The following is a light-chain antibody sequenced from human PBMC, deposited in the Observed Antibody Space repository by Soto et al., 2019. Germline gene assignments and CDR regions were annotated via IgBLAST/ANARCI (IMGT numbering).Light chain of an antibody. CDR3: QQSYETPFT. CDR1: QSIRNS. CDR2: AAS. Sequence: DIQMTQSPSSLSASVGDRVTITCRASQSIRNSLNWYQQKPGKAPKFLIFAASSLQSGVPSRFSGGGSGTDFTLTISSQQPEDFATYYCQQSYETPFTFGPGTKVDIK. V-gene: IGKV1-39*01. J-gene: IGKJ3*01.